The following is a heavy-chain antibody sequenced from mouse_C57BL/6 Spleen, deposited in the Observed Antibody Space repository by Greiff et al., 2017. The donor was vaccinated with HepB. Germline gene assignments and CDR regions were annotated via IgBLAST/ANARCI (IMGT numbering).Heavy chain of an antibody. CDR2: IYPSDSET. V-gene: IGHV1-61*01. D-gene: IGHD1-1*01. CDR1: GYTFTSYW. J-gene: IGHJ4*01. CDR3: AREGFYGSKAYYAMDY. Sequence: QVQLQQSGAELVRPGSSVKLSCKASGYTFTSYWMDWVKQRPGQGLEWIGNIYPSDSETHYNQKFKDKATLTVDKSSSTAYMQLSSLTSEDSAVYYCAREGFYGSKAYYAMDYWGQGTSVTVSS.